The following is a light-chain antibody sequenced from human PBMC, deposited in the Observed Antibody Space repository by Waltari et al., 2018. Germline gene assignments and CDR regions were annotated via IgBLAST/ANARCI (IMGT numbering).Light chain of an antibody. J-gene: IGKJ1*01. V-gene: IGKV1-5*03. CDR2: QAS. CDR1: QSVRNW. CDR3: QQYDNNRT. Sequence: DIQMTQSPSTLSASVGDRVTITCRASQSVRNWLAWYQQKPGKAHRLLIYQASTLENGVPSRFSGSGSGTEFTLTISGLQPDDFATYYCQQYDNNRTFGQGTKVEIK.